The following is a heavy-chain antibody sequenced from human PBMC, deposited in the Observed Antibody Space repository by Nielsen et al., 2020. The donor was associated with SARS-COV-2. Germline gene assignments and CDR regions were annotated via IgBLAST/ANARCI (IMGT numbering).Heavy chain of an antibody. CDR3: AGGGEYSSGWFTSYYGMDV. CDR1: GFTFSSYW. CDR2: IKQDGSEK. Sequence: GESLKISCAASGFTFSSYWMSWVRQAPGKGLEWVANIKQDGSEKYYVDSVKGRFTISRDNAKNSLYLQMNSLRAEDTAVYYCAGGGEYSSGWFTSYYGMDVWGQGTTVTVSS. J-gene: IGHJ6*02. D-gene: IGHD6-19*01. V-gene: IGHV3-7*03.